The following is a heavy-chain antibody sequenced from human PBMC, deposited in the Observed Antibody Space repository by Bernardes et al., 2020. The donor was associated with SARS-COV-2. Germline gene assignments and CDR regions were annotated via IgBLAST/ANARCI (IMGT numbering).Heavy chain of an antibody. V-gene: IGHV4-4*07. J-gene: IGHJ4*02. CDR3: ARDIIYSTVTRDYFDY. CDR2: IYTSGNT. CDR1: GGSISSYY. D-gene: IGHD4-4*01. Sequence: SETLSLTCTVSGGSISSYYWSWIRQPAGKGLEWIGRIYTSGNTNYNPSLKSRVTMSVDTSKNQFSLELTSVTAADTAVYYCARDIIYSTVTRDYFDYWGQGTMVTVSS.